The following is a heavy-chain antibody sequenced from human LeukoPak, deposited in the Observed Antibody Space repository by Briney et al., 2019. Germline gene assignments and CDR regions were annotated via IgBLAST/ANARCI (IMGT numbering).Heavy chain of an antibody. CDR1: GFTFDNYR. Sequence: GGSLRLSCAASGFTFDNYRMSWVRQAPGKGLEGVSTVNADGGNTYYADSVKGRFTISRDNSKNTLILQMNSLRVEDTALYYCTKRVKYGGTWDHFADWGQGTLVTVSS. CDR3: TKRVKYGGTWDHFAD. D-gene: IGHD1-26*01. J-gene: IGHJ4*02. CDR2: VNADGGNT. V-gene: IGHV3-23*01.